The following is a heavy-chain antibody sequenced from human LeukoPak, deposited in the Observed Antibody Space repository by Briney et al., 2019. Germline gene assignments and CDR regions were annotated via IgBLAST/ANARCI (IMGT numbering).Heavy chain of an antibody. CDR2: ISAYNGNT. D-gene: IGHD4-11*01. CDR3: ARGRWDYTVTTLYSFDS. J-gene: IGHJ4*02. Sequence: ASVKVSCKASGYTFTSYGISWVRQAPGQGLEWMGWISAYNGNTNYAQKLQGRVTMTTDTSTSTAYVELSSLRSEDTAMYYCARGRWDYTVTTLYSFDSWGQGTLVTVSS. V-gene: IGHV1-18*01. CDR1: GYTFTSYG.